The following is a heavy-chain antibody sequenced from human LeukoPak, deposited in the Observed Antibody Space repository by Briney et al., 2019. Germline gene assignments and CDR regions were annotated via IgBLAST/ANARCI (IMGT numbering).Heavy chain of an antibody. CDR3: TRDASSSWYHY. CDR2: ISPLDGKT. Sequence: ASVKVSCKPSGYTFTGYGISWVRQAPGQRLEWMGWISPLDGKTNYAQKLQGRVTMTTDTSTSTAYMELRRLTSDDTAVYFCTRDASSSWYHYWGRGTLVTVSS. CDR1: GYTFTGYG. J-gene: IGHJ4*02. D-gene: IGHD6-13*01. V-gene: IGHV1-18*01.